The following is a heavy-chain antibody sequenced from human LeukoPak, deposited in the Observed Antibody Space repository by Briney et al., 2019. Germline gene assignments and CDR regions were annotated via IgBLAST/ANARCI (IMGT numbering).Heavy chain of an antibody. CDR3: ARDQLELSLKACYFDY. CDR1: GFTFSSYG. CDR2: IWYDGSNK. D-gene: IGHD1-7*01. J-gene: IGHJ4*02. V-gene: IGHV3-33*01. Sequence: GGSLRLSCAASGFTFSSYGMHWVRQAPGKALEWVAVIWYDGSNKYYADSVKGRFTISRDNSKNTLYLQMNSLRAEDTAVYYCARDQLELSLKACYFDYWGQGTLVTVSS.